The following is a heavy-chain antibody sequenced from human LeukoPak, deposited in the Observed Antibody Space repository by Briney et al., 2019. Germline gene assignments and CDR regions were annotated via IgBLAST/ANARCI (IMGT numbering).Heavy chain of an antibody. D-gene: IGHD3-16*01. CDR2: MNPNSGNT. CDR1: GYTFTSYD. CDR3: SRNQLGDRWFDY. Sequence: GASVKVSCKASGYTFTSYDINWVRQATGQGLEWMGWMNPNSGNTGYAQKFQGRVTMTRDTSISTAYMELSRLRSDDTAVYYCSRNQLGDRWFDYWGQGTLVTVSS. V-gene: IGHV1-8*02. J-gene: IGHJ4*02.